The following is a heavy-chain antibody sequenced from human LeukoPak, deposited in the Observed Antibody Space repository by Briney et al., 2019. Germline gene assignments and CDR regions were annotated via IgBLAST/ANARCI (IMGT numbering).Heavy chain of an antibody. J-gene: IGHJ4*02. D-gene: IGHD6-6*01. CDR3: AREDIAARRVLGY. Sequence: SETLSLTCTVSGGSISSYYWSWIRQPPGKGLEWIGYIYYSGSTNYNPSLKSRVTISVDTSKNQFSLKLSSVTAADTAVYYCAREDIAARRVLGYWGQGTLVTVSS. CDR2: IYYSGST. CDR1: GGSISSYY. V-gene: IGHV4-59*12.